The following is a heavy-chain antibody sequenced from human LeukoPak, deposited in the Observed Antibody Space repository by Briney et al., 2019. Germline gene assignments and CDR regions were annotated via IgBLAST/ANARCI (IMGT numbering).Heavy chain of an antibody. CDR1: GGSFSGYY. V-gene: IGHV4-34*01. D-gene: IGHD3-16*02. Sequence: SETLSLTCAVYGGSFSGYYWSWIRQPPGKGLEWIGEINHSGSTNYNPSLKSRVTISVDTSKNQFSLKLSSVTAADTAVYYCARGNPLTFGGVIVTRWGQGTLVTVSS. CDR2: INHSGST. J-gene: IGHJ4*02. CDR3: ARGNPLTFGGVIVTR.